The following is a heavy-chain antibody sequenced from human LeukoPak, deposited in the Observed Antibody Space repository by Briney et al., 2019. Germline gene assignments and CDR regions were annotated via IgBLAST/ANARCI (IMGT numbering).Heavy chain of an antibody. CDR3: ARDLGDYYDSSRRAFDI. CDR2: IYYSGST. Sequence: SETLSLTCTVSGGSISSYYWGWIRQPPGKGLEWIGSIYYSGSTYYNPSLKSRVTISVDTSKNQFSLKLSSVTAADTAVYYCARDLGDYYDSSRRAFDIWGQGTMVTVSS. D-gene: IGHD3-22*01. J-gene: IGHJ3*02. V-gene: IGHV4-39*07. CDR1: GGSISSYY.